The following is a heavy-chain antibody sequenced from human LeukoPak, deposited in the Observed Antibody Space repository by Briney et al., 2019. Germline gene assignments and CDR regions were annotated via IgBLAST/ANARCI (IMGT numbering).Heavy chain of an antibody. J-gene: IGHJ4*02. CDR1: GYTFTSYY. CDR3: ARCIPTTMINYFDH. V-gene: IGHV1-69*13. CDR2: IIPIFGTA. D-gene: IGHD3-22*01. Sequence: ASVKVSCKASGYTFTSYYMHWVRQAPGQGLEWMGGIIPIFGTANYAQKFQGRVTITADESTNTAYMELSSLRSDDTAVYYCARCIPTTMINYFDHWGQGTLVTVSS.